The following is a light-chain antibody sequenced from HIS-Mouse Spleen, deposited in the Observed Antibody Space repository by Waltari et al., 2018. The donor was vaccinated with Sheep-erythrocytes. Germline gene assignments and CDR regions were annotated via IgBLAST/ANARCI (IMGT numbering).Light chain of an antibody. J-gene: IGLJ1*01. V-gene: IGLV2-11*01. Sequence: QSALTQPRSVSGSPGQSVTISCTGTSSDVGGYNYVSWYQQHPGKAPKLVIYDVSMRPSGAPDRFSGSKSGYTASLTISGLQAEDEADYYCCSDAGSYNHVFATGTKVTVL. CDR3: CSDAGSYNHV. CDR2: DVS. CDR1: SSDVGGYNY.